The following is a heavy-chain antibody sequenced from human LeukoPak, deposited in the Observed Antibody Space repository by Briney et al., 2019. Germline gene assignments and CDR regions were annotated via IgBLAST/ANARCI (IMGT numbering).Heavy chain of an antibody. CDR1: GFTFSSYW. D-gene: IGHD5-12*01. Sequence: GGSLRLSCAASGFTFSSYWMSWVRQAPGKGLEGVANIKQDGSEKYYVDSVKGRFTISRDNAKNSLYLQMNSLRAEDTAVYYCARGVIAATKYYFDYGGQGTLVTVSS. J-gene: IGHJ4*02. CDR3: ARGVIAATKYYFDY. CDR2: IKQDGSEK. V-gene: IGHV3-7*04.